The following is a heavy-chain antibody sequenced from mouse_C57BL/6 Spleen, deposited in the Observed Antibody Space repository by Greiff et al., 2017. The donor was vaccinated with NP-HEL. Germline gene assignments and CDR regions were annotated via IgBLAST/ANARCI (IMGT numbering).Heavy chain of an antibody. D-gene: IGHD1-1*01. Sequence: EVQRVESGGGLVKPGGSLKLSCAASGFTFSSYAMSWVRQTPEKRLEWVATISDGGSYTYYPDNVKGRFTISRDNAKNNLYLQMSHLKSEDTAIYYCAREYYGSRQGVYFDYWGQGTTLTVSS. CDR3: AREYYGSRQGVYFDY. CDR1: GFTFSSYA. CDR2: ISDGGSYT. V-gene: IGHV5-4*01. J-gene: IGHJ2*01.